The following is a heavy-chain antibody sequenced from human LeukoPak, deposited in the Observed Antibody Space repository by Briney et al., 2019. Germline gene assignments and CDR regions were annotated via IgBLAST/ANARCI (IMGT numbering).Heavy chain of an antibody. D-gene: IGHD6-13*01. CDR3: ARGAAAGSFDY. CDR2: INAGNGNT. CDR1: GYTFTSYA. J-gene: IGHJ4*02. Sequence: GASVKVSCKASGYTFTSYAMHWVRQAPGQRLEWMGWINAGNGNTKYSQKFQGRVTMTRNTTISTAYMELSSLRSEDTAVYYCARGAAAGSFDYWGQGTLVTVSS. V-gene: IGHV1-3*01.